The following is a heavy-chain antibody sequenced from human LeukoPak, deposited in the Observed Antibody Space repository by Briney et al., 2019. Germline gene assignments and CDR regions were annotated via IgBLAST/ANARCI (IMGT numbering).Heavy chain of an antibody. V-gene: IGHV4-59*01. CDR3: ARGHGSGSLGSFDY. Sequence: SETLSLTCTVSGGSIGSCYWTWIRQPPAKGLEWIGYIYYTGTTNYNPSLKSRVTISIDTSKNQFSLKLSFVTAADTAVYYCARGHGSGSLGSFDYWGQGTLVTVSS. J-gene: IGHJ4*02. CDR1: GGSIGSCY. CDR2: IYYTGTT. D-gene: IGHD6-19*01.